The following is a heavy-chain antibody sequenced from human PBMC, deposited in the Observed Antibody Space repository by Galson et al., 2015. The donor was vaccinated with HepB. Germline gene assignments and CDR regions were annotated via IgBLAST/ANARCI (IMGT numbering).Heavy chain of an antibody. V-gene: IGHV3-33*01. CDR1: GSAFSSPG. D-gene: IGHD4-11*01. J-gene: IGHJ4*02. CDR3: ARYYGNYRAFDS. Sequence: CAASGSAFSSPGMHWVRQAPGKGLEWGALIWFDGSKDYYADSVKGRFTISRDNSNNMLYLQMNNLRVDDTAVYYCARYYGNYRAFDSWGQGTLVTVSS. CDR2: IWFDGSKD.